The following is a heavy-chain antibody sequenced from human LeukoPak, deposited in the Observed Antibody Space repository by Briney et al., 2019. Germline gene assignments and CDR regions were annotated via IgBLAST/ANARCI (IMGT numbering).Heavy chain of an antibody. V-gene: IGHV3-23*01. CDR1: GFTFSSYA. D-gene: IGHD3-10*01. CDR2: ISGSGGST. J-gene: IGHJ4*02. Sequence: PGGSLRLSCAASGFTFSSYAMSWVRQAPGKGLEWVSAISGSGGSTYYADSVKGRFTISRDNSKNTLYLQMSSLRAEDTAVYYCVKGGSGSYGYYFDYWGQGTLVTVSS. CDR3: VKGGSGSYGYYFDY.